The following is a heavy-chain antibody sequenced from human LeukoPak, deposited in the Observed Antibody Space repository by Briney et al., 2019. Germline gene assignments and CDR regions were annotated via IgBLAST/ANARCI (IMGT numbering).Heavy chain of an antibody. V-gene: IGHV1-2*02. J-gene: IGHJ5*02. CDR1: GYTFTGYY. CDR3: ARDYFTFTSKSYNFFDP. CDR2: IEPNSGDT. D-gene: IGHD1-20*01. Sequence: ASVKVSCKASGYTFTGYYMHWVRQAPGQGLEWMGWIEPNSGDTNYPEKFQGRITMTRDTSISTAYMELSRLTSDDTAVYFCARDYFTFTSKSYNFFDPWGQGTLVTVSS.